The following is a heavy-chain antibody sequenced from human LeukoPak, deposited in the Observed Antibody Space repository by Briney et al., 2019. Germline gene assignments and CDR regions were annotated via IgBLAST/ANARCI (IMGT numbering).Heavy chain of an antibody. Sequence: PSETLSLTCTVSGGSISSGDYYWSWIRQPPGKGLEWIGYIYYSGSTYYNPSLKSRVTISVDTSKNQFSLKLSSVTAADTVVYYCARAPIAAAGAPKNVDYWGQGTLVTVSS. CDR3: ARAPIAAAGAPKNVDY. D-gene: IGHD6-13*01. CDR1: GGSISSGDYY. J-gene: IGHJ4*02. V-gene: IGHV4-30-4*08. CDR2: IYYSGST.